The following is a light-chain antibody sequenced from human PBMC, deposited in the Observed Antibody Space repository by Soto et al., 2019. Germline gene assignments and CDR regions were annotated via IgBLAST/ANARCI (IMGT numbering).Light chain of an antibody. CDR2: GNS. V-gene: IGLV1-40*01. Sequence: QSVLTQPPSVSGAPGQRVTISCTGSSSNIGADYDVHWYQQLPGTAPKLLIYGNSNRPTGVPDRFSGSKSGTTASLAITGLQAEDEADYYCQSYDRSLSGSVVFGGGTKVTVL. CDR3: QSYDRSLSGSVV. J-gene: IGLJ2*01. CDR1: SSNIGADYD.